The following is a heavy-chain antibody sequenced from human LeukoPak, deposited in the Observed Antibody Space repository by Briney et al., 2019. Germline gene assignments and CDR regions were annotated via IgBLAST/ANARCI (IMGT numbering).Heavy chain of an antibody. J-gene: IGHJ5*02. V-gene: IGHV4-34*01. Sequence: PSETLSLTCAVYGGSFSGYYWSWIRQPPGKGLEWIGEINHSGSTNYNPSLKSRVTISVDTSKNQFSLKLISVTAADAAVYYCARGRPMATIIAGSFRWFDPWRQGTLVSVSS. CDR1: GGSFSGYY. CDR2: INHSGST. D-gene: IGHD3-10*01. CDR3: ARGRPMATIIAGSFRWFDP.